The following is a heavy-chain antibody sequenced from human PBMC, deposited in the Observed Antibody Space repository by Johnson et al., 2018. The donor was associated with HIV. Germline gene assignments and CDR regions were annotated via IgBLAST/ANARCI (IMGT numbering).Heavy chain of an antibody. CDR1: GFTFSSYA. V-gene: IGHV3-30*14. Sequence: QVQLVESGGGVVQPGRSLRLSCAASGFTFSSYAMHWVRQAPGKGLEWVAVISYDGSNKYYADSVKGRFTISRDNSKNTLYLQMNSLSAEDTAVYYCARGYSGSDDAFDIWGQGTMVTVSS. J-gene: IGHJ3*02. CDR2: ISYDGSNK. CDR3: ARGYSGSDDAFDI. D-gene: IGHD1-26*01.